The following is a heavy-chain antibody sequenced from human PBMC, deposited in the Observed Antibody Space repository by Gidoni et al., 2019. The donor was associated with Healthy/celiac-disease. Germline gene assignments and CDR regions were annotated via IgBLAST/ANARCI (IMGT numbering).Heavy chain of an antibody. J-gene: IGHJ4*02. CDR1: GFTFSSDA. D-gene: IGHD3-22*01. V-gene: IGHV3-23*01. CDR2: ISGSGGST. Sequence: EVQLLESGGGLVQPGGSLRLSCAASGFTFSSDAMSWVRPAPGKGLEWVSAISGSGGSTYYADSVKGRFTISRDNSKNTLYLQMNSLRAEDTAVYYCAKSKVYYYDSSGHDYWGQGTLVTVSS. CDR3: AKSKVYYYDSSGHDY.